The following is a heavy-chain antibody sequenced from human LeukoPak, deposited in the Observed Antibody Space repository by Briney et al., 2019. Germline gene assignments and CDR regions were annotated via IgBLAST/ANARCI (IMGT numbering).Heavy chain of an antibody. CDR3: ARDRVGDYGSYYYYGMDV. CDR1: GFTFSSYA. D-gene: IGHD4-17*01. CDR2: ISYDGSNK. Sequence: QPGGSLRLSCAASGFTFSSYAMHWVRQAPGKGLEWVAVISYDGSNKYYADSVKGRFTISRDNSKNTLYLQMNSLRAEDTAVYYCARDRVGDYGSYYYYGMDVWGQGTTVTVSS. V-gene: IGHV3-30-3*01. J-gene: IGHJ6*02.